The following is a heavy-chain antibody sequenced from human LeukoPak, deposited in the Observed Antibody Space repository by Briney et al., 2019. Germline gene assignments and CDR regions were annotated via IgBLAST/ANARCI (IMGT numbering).Heavy chain of an antibody. CDR2: TYASGST. V-gene: IGHV4-4*07. J-gene: IGHJ4*02. Sequence: SETLSLTCTVSGGSISNYYWSWIRQPAGMGLEWIGRTYASGSTNYNPSLKSRVTMSVDTSNNQFSLNLSSVTAADTAVYYCARTSARGAQFDYWGQGTLATVSS. CDR1: GGSISNYY. CDR3: ARTSARGAQFDY. D-gene: IGHD3-10*01.